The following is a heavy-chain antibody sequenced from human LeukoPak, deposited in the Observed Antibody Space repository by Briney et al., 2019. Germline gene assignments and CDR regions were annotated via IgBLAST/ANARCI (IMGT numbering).Heavy chain of an antibody. CDR1: GFTFSSYA. J-gene: IGHJ4*02. D-gene: IGHD2-2*01. Sequence: GGSLRLSCAASGFTFSSYAMSWVRQAPGKGLEWVSTISGSGGATYHADSVKGRFTISRDNSKITLYLQMNGLRAEDTALFYCAKAVVVVPAATPFDYWGLGTLVTVSS. V-gene: IGHV3-23*01. CDR3: AKAVVVVPAATPFDY. CDR2: ISGSGGAT.